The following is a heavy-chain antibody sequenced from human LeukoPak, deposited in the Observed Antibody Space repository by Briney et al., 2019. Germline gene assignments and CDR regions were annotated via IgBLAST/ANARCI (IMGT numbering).Heavy chain of an antibody. CDR2: IIPIFGTA. CDR3: ARDRRYYDSSGSNWFDP. Sequence: SVKVSXKASGGTFSSYAISWVRQAPGQGLEWMGRIIPIFGTANYAQKFQGRVTITTDESTSTAYMELSSLRSEDTAVYYCARDRRYYDSSGSNWFDPWGQGTLDTVSS. J-gene: IGHJ5*02. V-gene: IGHV1-69*05. CDR1: GGTFSSYA. D-gene: IGHD3-22*01.